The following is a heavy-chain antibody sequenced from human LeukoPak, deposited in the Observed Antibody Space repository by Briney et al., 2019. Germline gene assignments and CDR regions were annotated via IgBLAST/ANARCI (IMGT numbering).Heavy chain of an antibody. D-gene: IGHD1-26*01. CDR2: INHSGST. V-gene: IGHV4-34*01. J-gene: IGHJ4*02. CDR1: GFTFSSYA. CDR3: ARGGSGSYPFDY. Sequence: GSLRLSCAASGFTFSSYAMSWVRQAPGKGLEWIGEINHSGSTNYNPSLKSRVTISVDTSKNQFSLKLSSVTAADTAVYYCARGGSGSYPFDYWGQGTLVTVSS.